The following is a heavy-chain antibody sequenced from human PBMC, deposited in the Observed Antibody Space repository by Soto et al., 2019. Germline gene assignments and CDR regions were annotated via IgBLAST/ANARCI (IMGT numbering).Heavy chain of an antibody. CDR1: GFIFSNYD. CDR3: AQRGGNDYWGGFDY. D-gene: IGHD7-27*01. CDR2: ISKNGGNK. J-gene: IGHJ4*02. V-gene: IGHV3-23*01. Sequence: EVQLSESGGGLVQPGGSLRLSCAASGFIFSNYDMSWVRQAPGKGLEWVSGISKNGGNKWYADTVKGRFTISRDNSKNTLLLQMISLRPDDTAVYYCAQRGGNDYWGGFDYWGPGTLVTVSS.